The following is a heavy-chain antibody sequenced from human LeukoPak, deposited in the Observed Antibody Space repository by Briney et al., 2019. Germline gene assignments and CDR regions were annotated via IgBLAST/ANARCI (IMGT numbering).Heavy chain of an antibody. D-gene: IGHD3-16*01. Sequence: ASVQDSSKDSNYTFFDYACSWVRQAPGQGLEWMGWISTYNANTNYAQNFQGRVTMTTDTSTSTAYMELRSLRSDDTAVYYCGRDYSWGYRDYFDYWGQGTLVTVSS. CDR2: ISTYNANT. J-gene: IGHJ4*02. CDR3: GRDYSWGYRDYFDY. V-gene: IGHV1-18*01. CDR1: NYTFFDYA.